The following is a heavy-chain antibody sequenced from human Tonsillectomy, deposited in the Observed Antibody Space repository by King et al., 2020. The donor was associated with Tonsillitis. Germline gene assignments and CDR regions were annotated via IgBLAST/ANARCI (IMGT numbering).Heavy chain of an antibody. Sequence: QLVQSGAEVKKPGASVKVSCKASGYTFTSYGISWVRQAPGQGLEWMGWISVYNGNANYAQKLQGRVTMTTDTSTSTAYMELRSLRSDDTAMYYCARFEDSSGYKYLPFDYWGQGTLVTVSS. V-gene: IGHV1-18*01. CDR2: ISVYNGNA. CDR3: ARFEDSSGYKYLPFDY. CDR1: GYTFTSYG. D-gene: IGHD3-22*01. J-gene: IGHJ4*02.